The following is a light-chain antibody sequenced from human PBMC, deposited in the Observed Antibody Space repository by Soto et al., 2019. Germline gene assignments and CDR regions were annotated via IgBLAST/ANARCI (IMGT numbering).Light chain of an antibody. CDR2: TNN. V-gene: IGLV1-44*01. CDR1: SSNIESHS. CDR3: ATCDDSRKGV. J-gene: IGLJ1*01. Sequence: QSVLTQPPSASGTPGQRITISCYGSSSNIESHSVNWYQQVPGTAPKLLINTNNQRPSGVPDRFSGSKSGASAFLAISGLQSEDEATYYCATCDDSRKGVFGTGTKVTVL.